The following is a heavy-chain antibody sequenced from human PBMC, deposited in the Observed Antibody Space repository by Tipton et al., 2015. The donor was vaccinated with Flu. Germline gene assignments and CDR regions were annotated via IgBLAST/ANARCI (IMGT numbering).Heavy chain of an antibody. J-gene: IGHJ3*01. CDR2: IYQNGDT. Sequence: VQLVQSGGGLIQPGGSLRLSCAASGFSVSHNYMGWARQAPGKGLQWVSLIYQNGDTFYADFVRGRFTISRDNSKNTLYLQINSLRAEDTALYYCAGGYGAAFDVWGRGTLVTVSS. CDR3: AGGYGAAFDV. CDR1: GFSVSHNY. D-gene: IGHD5-18*01. V-gene: IGHV3-53*01.